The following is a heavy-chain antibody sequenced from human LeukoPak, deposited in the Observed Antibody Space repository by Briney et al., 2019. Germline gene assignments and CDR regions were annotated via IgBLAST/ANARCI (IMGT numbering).Heavy chain of an antibody. CDR1: GFIFSSHW. CDR2: IKQDGSEK. D-gene: IGHD3-22*01. Sequence: PGGSLRLSCAASGFIFSSHWMSWVRQAPGKGLEWVANIKQDGSEKYYADSVKVRFTISRDNAKNSLYLQMNSLRADDTAVYYCARDSVHGYYDSSGYSALFDYWGQGTLVTVSS. V-gene: IGHV3-7*01. CDR3: ARDSVHGYYDSSGYSALFDY. J-gene: IGHJ4*02.